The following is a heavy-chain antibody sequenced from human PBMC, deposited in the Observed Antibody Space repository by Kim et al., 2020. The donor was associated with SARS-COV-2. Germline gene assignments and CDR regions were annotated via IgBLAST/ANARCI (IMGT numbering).Heavy chain of an antibody. CDR2: IYYSGST. CDR1: GGSISSSSYY. D-gene: IGHD6-13*01. J-gene: IGHJ5*02. V-gene: IGHV4-39*01. Sequence: SETLSLTCTVSGGSISSSSYYWGWIRQPPGKGLEWIGSIYYSGSTYYNPSLKSRVTISVDTSKNQFSLKLSSVTAADTAVYYCARKIPSRYGYSSSWSKPAINWFDPWGQGTLVTVSS. CDR3: ARKIPSRYGYSSSWSKPAINWFDP.